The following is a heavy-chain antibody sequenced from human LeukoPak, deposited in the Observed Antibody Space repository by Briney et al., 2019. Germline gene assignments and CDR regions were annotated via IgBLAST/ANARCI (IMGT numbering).Heavy chain of an antibody. CDR2: IIPIFGTA. J-gene: IGHJ4*02. D-gene: IGHD3-10*01. CDR3: VLGGSGPFDY. Sequence: SVKVSCKASGGTLSSYAISWVRQAPGQGLEWMGRIIPIFGTANYAQKFQGRVTITTDESTSTAYMELSSLRSEDTAVYYCVLGGSGPFDYWGQGTLVTVSS. CDR1: GGTLSSYA. V-gene: IGHV1-69*05.